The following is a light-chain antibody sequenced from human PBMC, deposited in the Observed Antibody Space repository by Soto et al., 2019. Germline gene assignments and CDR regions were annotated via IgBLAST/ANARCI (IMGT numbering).Light chain of an antibody. J-gene: IGLJ2*01. CDR2: EVS. CDR3: SSYTSTITLV. Sequence: QSALTQPASVSGSPGQSITISCTGTSSDVGGYNYVSWYQQHPGKAPKLVIYEVSNRPSGVSNRFSGSKSGNTASLTISGLQAEDEADYYCSSYTSTITLVFGGGTKLTVL. V-gene: IGLV2-14*01. CDR1: SSDVGGYNY.